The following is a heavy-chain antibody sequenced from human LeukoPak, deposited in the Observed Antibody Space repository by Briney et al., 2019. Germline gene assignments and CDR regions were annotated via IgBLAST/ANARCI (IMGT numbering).Heavy chain of an antibody. V-gene: IGHV4-59*01. Sequence: SETLSLTCTVSGGSISSYYWGWIRQPPGKGLEWIGYIFYSGSTNYNPSLKSRVTISVDTSKNQFSLKLSSVTAADTAVYYCARVFSYPLRAPFDPWGQGTLVTVSS. CDR2: IFYSGST. J-gene: IGHJ5*02. CDR1: GGSISSYY. CDR3: ARVFSYPLRAPFDP. D-gene: IGHD3-3*01.